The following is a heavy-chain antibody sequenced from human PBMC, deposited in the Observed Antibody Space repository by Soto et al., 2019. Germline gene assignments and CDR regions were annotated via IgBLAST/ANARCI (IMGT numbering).Heavy chain of an antibody. V-gene: IGHV1-18*01. J-gene: IGHJ5*02. D-gene: IGHD3-10*01. Sequence: HLVQSGPEVKKTGASVTVSCKTSGDTFTNFGLSCVRQAPGQGLERIGWIATNNSNKNYAQKFKGGLTLTTDTSTSTGYMELTGLEYDDTAVYYCARVLRGVVNWFDPWGQGTLVSVAT. CDR2: IATNNSNK. CDR1: GDTFTNFG. CDR3: ARVLRGVVNWFDP.